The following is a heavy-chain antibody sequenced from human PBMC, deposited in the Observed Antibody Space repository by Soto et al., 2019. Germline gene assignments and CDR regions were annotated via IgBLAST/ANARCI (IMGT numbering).Heavy chain of an antibody. CDR3: ARGPRYSGSKSWFDH. CDR2: ISNEDSST. V-gene: IGHV3-74*03. J-gene: IGHJ5*02. CDR1: GLTLSRYW. Sequence: GGSLRLSCAASGLTLSRYWMHWVRQAPGKGLVWVSRISNEDSSTTYADSVKGRFAMSRDNAKNTRYLQMNSLRVEDAAVYFCARGPRYSGSKSWFDHWGQGALVTVSS. D-gene: IGHD5-12*01.